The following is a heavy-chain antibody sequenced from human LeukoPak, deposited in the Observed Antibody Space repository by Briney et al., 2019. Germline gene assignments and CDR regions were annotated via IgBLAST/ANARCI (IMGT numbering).Heavy chain of an antibody. CDR2: ISYSGST. Sequence: SETLSLTCTGSGGSITTYYWSWIRPPPGKGLEGFGYISYSGSTNSGNTNYNPSLKSRDTISGDTSKNQCSLKLSSVTAADTAVYYCARVPASRGGPRGYYYYGMDVWGQGTTVTVSS. D-gene: IGHD6-19*01. V-gene: IGHV4-59*01. CDR1: GGSITTYY. CDR3: ARVPASRGGPRGYYYYGMDV. J-gene: IGHJ6*02.